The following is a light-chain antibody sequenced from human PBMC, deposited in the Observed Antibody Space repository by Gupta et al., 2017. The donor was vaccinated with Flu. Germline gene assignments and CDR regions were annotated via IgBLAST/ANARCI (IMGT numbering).Light chain of an antibody. CDR3: QQSYSISLT. CDR1: QSISSY. Sequence: DIQMTQSPSSLSASVGDRVTITCRASQSISSYLNWYQRKPGKAPKLLIYAASSLQSGVPSRFSGSGSGTDFTLTISSLQPEDFATYYCQQSYSISLTFGQGTKVEIK. CDR2: AAS. J-gene: IGKJ1*01. V-gene: IGKV1-39*01.